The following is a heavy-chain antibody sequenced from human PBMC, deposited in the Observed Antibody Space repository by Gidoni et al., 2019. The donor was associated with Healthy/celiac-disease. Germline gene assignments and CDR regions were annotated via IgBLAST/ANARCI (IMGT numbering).Heavy chain of an antibody. CDR3: ARGYYDFWSGYPGEAFDI. Sequence: QLQLQESGPGLVKPSETLSLTCTVSGGSISSSRSYWGWIRQPPGKGLEWIGSIYYSGSTYYNPSLKSRVTISVDTSKNQFSLKLSSVTAADTAVYYCARGYYDFWSGYPGEAFDIWGQGTMVTVSS. CDR1: GGSISSSRSY. V-gene: IGHV4-39*01. J-gene: IGHJ3*02. D-gene: IGHD3-3*01. CDR2: IYYSGST.